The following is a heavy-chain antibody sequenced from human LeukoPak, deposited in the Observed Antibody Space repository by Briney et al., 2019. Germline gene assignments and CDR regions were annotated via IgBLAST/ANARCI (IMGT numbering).Heavy chain of an antibody. CDR3: AKDLYNWNDFFDY. D-gene: IGHD1-1*01. CDR1: GFTFSSYG. V-gene: IGHV3-30*18. J-gene: IGHJ4*02. Sequence: GGSLRLSCAASGFTFSSYGMHWVRQAPGKGLEWVAVISYDGCNKYYADSVKGRFTISRDNSKNTLYLQMNSLRAEDTAVYYCAKDLYNWNDFFDYWGQGTLVTVSS. CDR2: ISYDGCNK.